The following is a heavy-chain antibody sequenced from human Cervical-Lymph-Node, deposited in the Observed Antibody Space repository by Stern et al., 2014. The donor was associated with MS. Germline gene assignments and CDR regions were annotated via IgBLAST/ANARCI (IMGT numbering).Heavy chain of an antibody. CDR2: IYPGASDT. J-gene: IGHJ5*02. V-gene: IGHV5-51*01. Sequence: VQLVESGAGVKKPGESLKISCKTSGYNFTNPWIAWVRQVPGKGLEFMGIIYPGASDTSYNPSFQGQVTISADKSLNTAYLQWSSLKASDTAMYYCATHPVGPWGQGTLVTVSS. CDR1: GYNFTNPW. CDR3: ATHPVGP.